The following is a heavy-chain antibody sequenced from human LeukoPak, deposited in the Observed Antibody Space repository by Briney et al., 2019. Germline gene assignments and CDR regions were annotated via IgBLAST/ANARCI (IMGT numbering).Heavy chain of an antibody. Sequence: SETLSLTCTVSGGSISSYYWSWIRQPPGKGLEWIGYIYYSGSTNYNPSLKSRVTISVDTSKNQFSLKLISVTAADTAVYYCARSVVYWYFDLWGRGTLVTVSS. J-gene: IGHJ2*01. D-gene: IGHD2-15*01. CDR1: GGSISSYY. CDR3: ARSVVYWYFDL. V-gene: IGHV4-59*01. CDR2: IYYSGST.